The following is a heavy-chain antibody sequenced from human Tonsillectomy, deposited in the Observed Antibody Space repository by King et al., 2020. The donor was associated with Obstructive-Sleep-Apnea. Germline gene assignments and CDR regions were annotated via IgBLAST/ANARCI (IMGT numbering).Heavy chain of an antibody. CDR2: IIPIFGPA. J-gene: IGHJ2*01. Sequence: VQLVESGAEVKKPGSSVTVSCKASGGTFSGYAISWVRQAPGQGLEWMGGIIPIFGPAKYAQKFQGRVTITADESTSTAEMELSSLRSEDTDVYYCARGLYDISAYYYFGWYFDLWGRGTLVTVSS. CDR3: ARGLYDISAYYYFGWYFDL. CDR1: GGTFSGYA. D-gene: IGHD3-22*01. V-gene: IGHV1-69*01.